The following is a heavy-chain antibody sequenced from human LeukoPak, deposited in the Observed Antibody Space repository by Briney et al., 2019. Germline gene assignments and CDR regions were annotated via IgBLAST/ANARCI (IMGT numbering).Heavy chain of an antibody. CDR2: INPGGSSI. J-gene: IGHJ4*02. CDR1: GSTFSSYW. CDR3: ARSNQADDY. V-gene: IGHV3-74*01. D-gene: IGHD1-14*01. Sequence: GGSLRLSCAASGSTFSSYWMHWVRQVPGKGLVWVARINPGGSSITYADSVKGRFTISRDNAKNTPYLQMNSLRAEDTGVYYCARSNQADDYWGQGTLVTVSS.